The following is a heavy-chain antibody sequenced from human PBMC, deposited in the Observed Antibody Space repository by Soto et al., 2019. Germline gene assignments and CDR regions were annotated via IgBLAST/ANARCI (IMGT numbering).Heavy chain of an antibody. CDR2: ITGSGGST. J-gene: IGHJ4*02. CDR1: GFSFSSYA. CDR3: AKGRGEYDILTQITN. Sequence: GGSLRLSCVASGFSFSSYAMGLVRQAPGKGLEWVSGITGSGGSTYYADSVKGRFTISRDNSKNTLYLQINSLRAEDTAIYYCAKGRGEYDILTQITNWGQGT. V-gene: IGHV3-23*01. D-gene: IGHD3-9*01.